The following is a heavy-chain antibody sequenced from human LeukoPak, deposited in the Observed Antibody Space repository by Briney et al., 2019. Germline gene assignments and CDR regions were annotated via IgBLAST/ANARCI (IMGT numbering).Heavy chain of an antibody. J-gene: IGHJ4*02. V-gene: IGHV4-39*01. Sequence: SETLSLTCTVSGGSISSSSYYWGWMRQPPGKGLEWIGSIYYSGSPYYNPSLESRVTISVDTSKNQFSLNLSSVTAADTAVYYCARHSGGTYYTPLNNWGQGTLVTVSS. CDR2: IYYSGSP. CDR1: GGSISSSSYY. D-gene: IGHD1-26*01. CDR3: ARHSGGTYYTPLNN.